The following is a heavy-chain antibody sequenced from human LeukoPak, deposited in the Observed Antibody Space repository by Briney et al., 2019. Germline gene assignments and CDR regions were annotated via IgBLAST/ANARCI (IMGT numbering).Heavy chain of an antibody. CDR2: IYSGGST. CDR3: ARGLYSSSWYY. CDR1: GFTVSSNY. Sequence: GGSLRLSCAASGFTVSSNYMSWVRQAPGKGLEWVSVIYSGGSTYYADSVKGRFTISRDNSKNTLYLQMNSLRAEDTAVYCCARGLYSSSWYYWGQGTLVTVSS. J-gene: IGHJ4*02. V-gene: IGHV3-53*01. D-gene: IGHD6-13*01.